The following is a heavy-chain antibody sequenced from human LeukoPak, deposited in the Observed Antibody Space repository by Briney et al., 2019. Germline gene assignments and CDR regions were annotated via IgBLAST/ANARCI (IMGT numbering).Heavy chain of an antibody. CDR3: ARDKYSSGWYPALYYYYYMDV. V-gene: IGHV3-48*01. J-gene: IGHJ6*03. CDR1: GFTFSSYS. D-gene: IGHD6-19*01. CDR2: ISSSSTI. Sequence: GGSLRLSCAASGFTFSSYSMNWVRQAPGKGLEWVSYISSSSTIYYADSVKGRFTISRDNAKNSLYLQMNSLRAEDTAVYYCARDKYSSGWYPALYYYYYMDVWGKGTTVTVSS.